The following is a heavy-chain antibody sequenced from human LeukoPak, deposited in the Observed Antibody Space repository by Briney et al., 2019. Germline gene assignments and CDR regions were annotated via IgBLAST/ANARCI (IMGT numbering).Heavy chain of an antibody. CDR2: IDPSDSYT. V-gene: IGHV5-10-1*01. D-gene: IGHD5-12*01. CDR3: ARRLYSGDEAYDY. J-gene: IGHJ4*02. CDR1: GYSFTSYW. Sequence: GESLKISCQGSGYSFTSYWINWVRQTPGKGLEWMGRIDPSDSYTKYSPSFQVHVTISADKSISTAYLQWSSLKASDTAMYYCARRLYSGDEAYDYWGQGTLVTVSS.